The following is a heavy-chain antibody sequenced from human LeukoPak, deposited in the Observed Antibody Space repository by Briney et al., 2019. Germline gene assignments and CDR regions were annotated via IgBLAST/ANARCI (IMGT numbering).Heavy chain of an antibody. D-gene: IGHD5-18*01. V-gene: IGHV4-30-4*01. Sequence: PSESLSLTCTVSGGSISSGNYVWSWIRQPPGKGLEWIGYIYYSGNTYYNPSLKRRVTISLDTSKSQFSLKLGSVTAADTAVYYCARTRDVGTAIYFDYWGQGTLVTVSS. CDR3: ARTRDVGTAIYFDY. CDR1: GGSISSGNYV. CDR2: IYYSGNT. J-gene: IGHJ4*02.